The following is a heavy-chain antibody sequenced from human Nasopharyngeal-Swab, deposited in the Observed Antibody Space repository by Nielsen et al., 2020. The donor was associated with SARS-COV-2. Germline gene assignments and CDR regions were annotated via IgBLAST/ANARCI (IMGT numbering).Heavy chain of an antibody. CDR2: IRSKAYGGTT. J-gene: IGHJ1*01. CDR3: TRGVAVFQH. V-gene: IGHV3-49*02. D-gene: IGHD2-15*01. Sequence: WIGQPAGKGMEWIGFIRSKAYGGTTEYAASVKGRFTISRDDSKSIAYLQMNSLKTEDTAVYYCTRGVAVFQHWGQGTLVTVSS.